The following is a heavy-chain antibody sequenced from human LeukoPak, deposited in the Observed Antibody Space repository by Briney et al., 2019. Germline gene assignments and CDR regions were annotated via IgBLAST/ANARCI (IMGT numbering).Heavy chain of an antibody. V-gene: IGHV1-69*01. CDR2: IIPIFGTA. CDR3: ARDRASTILGVVIIGPWFDP. Sequence: GASVKVSCKASGGTFSSYAISWVRQAPGQGLEWMGGIIPIFGTANYAQKFQGRVTITADESTSTAYMELSSLRSEDTAVYYCARDRASTILGVVIIGPWFDPWGQGTLVTVSS. CDR1: GGTFSSYA. D-gene: IGHD3-3*01. J-gene: IGHJ5*02.